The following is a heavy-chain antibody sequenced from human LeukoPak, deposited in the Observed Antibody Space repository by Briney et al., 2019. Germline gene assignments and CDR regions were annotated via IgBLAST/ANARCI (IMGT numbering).Heavy chain of an antibody. J-gene: IGHJ3*02. Sequence: ESLKISCKGSGYSFTSYWIGWVRQMPGKGLEWMGIIYPGDSDTRYSPSFQGQVTISADKSISTAYLQWSSLKASDTAMYYCATGPVVTAALSLDPDAFDIWGQGTMVTVSS. V-gene: IGHV5-51*01. CDR2: IYPGDSDT. CDR3: ATGPVVTAALSLDPDAFDI. CDR1: GYSFTSYW. D-gene: IGHD2-21*02.